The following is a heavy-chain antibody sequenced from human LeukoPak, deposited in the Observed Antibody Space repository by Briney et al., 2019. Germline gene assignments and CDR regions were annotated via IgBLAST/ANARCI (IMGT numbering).Heavy chain of an antibody. CDR2: MYYSGSA. Sequence: SETLSLTCSVSGGSIGKYYWRWIRQPPAKGLDWIGCMYYSGSANHNPRLNSRVTISIDTSKNQFSLKLSSVTAADSAVYYCARRPLSSYYFDYWGQGTLVTVSS. J-gene: IGHJ4*02. D-gene: IGHD2/OR15-2a*01. V-gene: IGHV4-59*08. CDR3: ARRPLSSYYFDY. CDR1: GGSIGKYY.